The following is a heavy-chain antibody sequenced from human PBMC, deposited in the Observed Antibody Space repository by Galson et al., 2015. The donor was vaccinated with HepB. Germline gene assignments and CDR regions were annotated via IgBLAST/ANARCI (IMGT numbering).Heavy chain of an antibody. J-gene: IGHJ4*02. CDR1: GFTFNIYA. CDR3: AKTALEVAEYSSGWYFAY. D-gene: IGHD6-19*01. Sequence: SLRLSCAASGFTFNIYAMTWVRQAPGKGLEWVSTISGSGDYTYYADSVKGRFTISKDNSKNTLYLQMNSLRAEDAAIYYCAKTALEVAEYSSGWYFAYWGQGTLVTVSS. CDR2: ISGSGDYT. V-gene: IGHV3-23*01.